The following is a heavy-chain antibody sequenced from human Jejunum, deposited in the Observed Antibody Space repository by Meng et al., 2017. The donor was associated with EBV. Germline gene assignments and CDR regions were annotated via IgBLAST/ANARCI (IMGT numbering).Heavy chain of an antibody. CDR3: ARQGPSGRTFDY. CDR2: YYNSGST. Sequence: PLLQYAGAVPVYPAETLSLTCTVSVGSISSSSLYCGWIRQPPGKGLEWIGTYYNSGSTYYNPSLKSRVTISVDTSKNQFSLKLISVTAADTAAYYCARQGPSGRTFDYWGQGTLVTVSS. CDR1: VGSISSSSLY. V-gene: IGHV4-39*01. D-gene: IGHD1-26*01. J-gene: IGHJ4*02.